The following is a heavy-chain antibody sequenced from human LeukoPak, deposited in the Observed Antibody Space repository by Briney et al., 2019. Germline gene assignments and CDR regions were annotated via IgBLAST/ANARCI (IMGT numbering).Heavy chain of an antibody. D-gene: IGHD3-3*01. V-gene: IGHV1-2*02. CDR3: ARDRVGGYDFWSGYSEDNWFDP. J-gene: IGHJ5*02. CDR1: GYTFTSNY. CDR2: INPNSGGT. Sequence: ASVKVSCKAFGYTFTSNYMHWVRQAPGQGLEWMGWINPNSGGTNYAQKFQGRVTMTRDTSISTAYMELSRLRSDDTAVYYCARDRVGGYDFWSGYSEDNWFDPWGQGTLVTVSS.